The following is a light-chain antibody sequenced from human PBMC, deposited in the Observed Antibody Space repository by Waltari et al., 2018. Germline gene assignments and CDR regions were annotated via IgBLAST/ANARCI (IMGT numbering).Light chain of an antibody. Sequence: YVLTQPPSVSVAPGKTVTLTCGGENIESKSVNWYQQKAGQDPVLVLFYDTDRPSGIPDRFSGSNSGNTATLTISWVEAGDEADYHCQVWDDTTNSGVFGGGTRLTVL. CDR2: YDT. V-gene: IGLV3-21*01. J-gene: IGLJ3*02. CDR1: NIESKS. CDR3: QVWDDTTNSGV.